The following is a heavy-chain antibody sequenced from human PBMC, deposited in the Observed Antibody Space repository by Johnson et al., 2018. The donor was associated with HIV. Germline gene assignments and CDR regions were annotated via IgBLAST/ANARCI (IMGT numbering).Heavy chain of an antibody. J-gene: IGHJ3*01. CDR2: INTDGSST. CDR3: STDLGLEWSEGNDAFDV. D-gene: IGHD3-3*01. CDR1: GFTFSRYR. V-gene: IGHV3-74*01. Sequence: VQLVESGGGLVQPGGSLRLSCAASGFTFSRYRMHWVRQAPGKGLVWVSRINTDGSSTFYADSVKGRFTISRDNAKNTLYLQMNILKTEDTAVYYCSTDLGLEWSEGNDAFDVWGQGTMVTVSS.